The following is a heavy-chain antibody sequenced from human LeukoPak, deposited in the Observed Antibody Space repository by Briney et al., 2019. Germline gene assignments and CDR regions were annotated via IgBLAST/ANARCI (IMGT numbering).Heavy chain of an antibody. CDR3: ARAHYASSNIKVPFDV. V-gene: IGHV4-59*01. CDR1: GGSISSYY. Sequence: SETLSLTCTVSGGSISSYYWSWIRQPPGKGLEWIGYIYYSGSTNYNPSLKSRVTISVDTSKNQFSLKLSSVTAADTAVYYCARAHYASSNIKVPFDVWGKGTTVTVSS. CDR2: IYYSGST. D-gene: IGHD3-22*01. J-gene: IGHJ6*04.